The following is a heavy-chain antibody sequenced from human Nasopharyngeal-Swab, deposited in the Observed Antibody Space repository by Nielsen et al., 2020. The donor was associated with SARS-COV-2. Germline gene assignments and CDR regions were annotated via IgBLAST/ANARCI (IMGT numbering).Heavy chain of an antibody. V-gene: IGHV3-23*01. J-gene: IGHJ4*02. Sequence: AGALRLSCAASGFTFSSYNMNWVRQAPGKGMEWVSAIRGSGGSTYDADSVKDRFTISRGNSKNKLYLQMNSLRAEYTAVYYCATDPTPAGDYTLRYFDYWGQGTLVTVSS. CDR3: ATDPTPAGDYTLRYFDY. CDR2: IRGSGGST. D-gene: IGHD4-17*01. CDR1: GFTFSSYN.